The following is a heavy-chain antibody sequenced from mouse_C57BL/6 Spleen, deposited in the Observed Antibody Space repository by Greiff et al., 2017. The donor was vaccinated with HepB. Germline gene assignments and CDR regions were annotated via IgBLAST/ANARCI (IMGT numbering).Heavy chain of an antibody. D-gene: IGHD3-2*02. Sequence: VQLQQSGTVLARPGASVKMSCKTSGYTFTSYWMHWVKQRPGQGLEWIGAIYPGNSDTSYNQKFKGKAKLTAVTSASTAYMELSSLTNEDSAVYYCTRRRTAQAYYFDYWGQGTTLTVSS. V-gene: IGHV1-5*01. CDR3: TRRRTAQAYYFDY. CDR1: GYTFTSYW. J-gene: IGHJ2*01. CDR2: IYPGNSDT.